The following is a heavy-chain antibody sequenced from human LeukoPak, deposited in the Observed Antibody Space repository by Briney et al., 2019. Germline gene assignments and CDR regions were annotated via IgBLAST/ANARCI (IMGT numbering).Heavy chain of an antibody. J-gene: IGHJ5*02. Sequence: SETLSLTCAVSGGSISSGGYSWSWVRQPPGKGLEWIGYISSTGSTYYNPSLKSRLSISLDTSKNQFSLNLSSVTAADTAVYYCARDAKYDFWSGYYLNWFDPWGQGTLVTVSS. D-gene: IGHD3-3*01. CDR2: ISSTGST. CDR1: GGSISSGGYS. CDR3: ARDAKYDFWSGYYLNWFDP. V-gene: IGHV4-30-4*07.